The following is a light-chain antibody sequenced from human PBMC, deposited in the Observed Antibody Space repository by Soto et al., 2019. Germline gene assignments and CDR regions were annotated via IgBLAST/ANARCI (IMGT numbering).Light chain of an antibody. J-gene: IGKJ1*01. CDR1: QGISSY. CDR3: QQYYRYPLT. V-gene: IGKV1-8*01. CDR2: AAS. Sequence: AIRLTQSPSSLSASTGDRVTITCRASQGISSYLAWYQQKPGKAPKLLIYAASTLQSGVPSRFSGSGSGTDFTLTISCLQSEDFATYYCQQYYRYPLTFGQGTKVAIK.